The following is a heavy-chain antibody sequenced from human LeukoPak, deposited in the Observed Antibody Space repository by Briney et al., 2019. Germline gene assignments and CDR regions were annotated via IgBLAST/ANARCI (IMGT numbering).Heavy chain of an antibody. CDR2: IRHDGSNN. V-gene: IGHV3-30*02. J-gene: IGHJ5*02. D-gene: IGHD3-16*01. CDR3: VEGDAVRS. Sequence: PGGSLRLSCAASGFTFSSYGMHWVRQATGKGLEWVAFIRHDGSNNYYADSVKGRFTISRDNSKNTLYLQMNGLKPEDTAVYYCVEGDAVRSWGQGTLVTVSP. CDR1: GFTFSSYG.